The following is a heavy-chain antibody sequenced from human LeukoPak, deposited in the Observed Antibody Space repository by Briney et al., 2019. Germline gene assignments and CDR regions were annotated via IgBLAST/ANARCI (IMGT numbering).Heavy chain of an antibody. CDR2: IYYSGST. CDR3: ARSQTRLVTAIRYYYYYGMDV. V-gene: IGHV4-39*01. Sequence: PSETLSLTCTVSGGSLSSSSYYWGWIRQPPGKGLEWIGSIYYSGSTYYNPSLKSRVTISVDTSKNQFSLKLSSVTAADTAVYYCARSQTRLVTAIRYYYYYGMDVWGQGTTVTVSS. CDR1: GGSLSSSSYY. J-gene: IGHJ6*02. D-gene: IGHD2-21*02.